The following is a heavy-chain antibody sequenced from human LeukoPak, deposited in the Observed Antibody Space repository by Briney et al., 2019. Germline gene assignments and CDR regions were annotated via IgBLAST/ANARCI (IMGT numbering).Heavy chain of an antibody. CDR1: GFTFSNYA. J-gene: IGHJ4*02. Sequence: GGSLRLSCAASGFTFSNYAMNWVRQAPGKGLEWVSAISGSGGSTYYADSVKGRFTISRDNSKNTLYLQMNSLRAEDTAVYYCAKYLPNQLLKDWGQGTLVTVSS. CDR3: AKYLPNQLLKD. CDR2: ISGSGGST. D-gene: IGHD2-2*01. V-gene: IGHV3-23*01.